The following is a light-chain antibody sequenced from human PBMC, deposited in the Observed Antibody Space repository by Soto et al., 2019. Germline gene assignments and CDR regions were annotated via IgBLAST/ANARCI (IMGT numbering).Light chain of an antibody. Sequence: DIVMTQSPDSLAVSLGERATINCKSSQSVLYNSNNKNYLAWYQQKPGQPPKLLIYWASTRESGVPDRFSGSGSGTDFTLTISSLQAGDVAVYYCQQYYNTPMYTFGQGTKLEIK. J-gene: IGKJ2*01. CDR3: QQYYNTPMYT. CDR1: QSVLYNSNNKNY. CDR2: WAS. V-gene: IGKV4-1*01.